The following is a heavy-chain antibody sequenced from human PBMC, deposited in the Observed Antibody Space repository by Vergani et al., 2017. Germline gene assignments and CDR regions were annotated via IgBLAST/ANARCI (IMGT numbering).Heavy chain of an antibody. V-gene: IGHV1-69*01. CDR3: ASPDQLGIDYFDY. CDR1: GGTFSSYA. CDR2: IIPIFGTA. Sequence: QVQLVQSGAEVKKPGSSVKVSCKASGGTFSSYAISWVRQAPGQGLEWMGGIIPIFGTANYAQKFQGRVTITADEATSTAYMELSSLISEDTAVYYCASPDQLGIDYFDYWGQGTLVTVSS. J-gene: IGHJ4*02. D-gene: IGHD7-27*01.